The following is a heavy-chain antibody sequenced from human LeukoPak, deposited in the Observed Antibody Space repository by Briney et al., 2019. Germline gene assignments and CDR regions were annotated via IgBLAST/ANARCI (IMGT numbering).Heavy chain of an antibody. CDR2: IKSKTDGGTT. CDR3: TTADILTGPDAFDI. J-gene: IGHJ3*02. Sequence: PGGPLRLSCAASGVTFSNAWMSWVRQAPGKGLEWVGRIKSKTDGGTTDYAAPVKGRFTISRDDSKNTLYLQMNSPKTEDTAVYYCTTADILTGPDAFDIWGQGTMVTVSS. CDR1: GVTFSNAW. D-gene: IGHD3-9*01. V-gene: IGHV3-15*01.